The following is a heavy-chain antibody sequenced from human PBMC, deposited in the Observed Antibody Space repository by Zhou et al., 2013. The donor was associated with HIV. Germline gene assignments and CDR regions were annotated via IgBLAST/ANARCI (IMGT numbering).Heavy chain of an antibody. V-gene: IGHV4-34*01. D-gene: IGHD2-15*01. J-gene: IGHJ4*02. Sequence: QVQLQQWGAGLLKPSETLSLTCAVYGGSFSGYYWSWIRQPPGKGLEWIGEINHSGSTKYNPSLKSRVRISVDTSKNQFSLRLDSVTAADTAIYYCARASHATRIYEHDYWGQGTLVTVSS. CDR2: INHSGST. CDR3: ARASHATRIYEHDY. CDR1: GGSFSGYY.